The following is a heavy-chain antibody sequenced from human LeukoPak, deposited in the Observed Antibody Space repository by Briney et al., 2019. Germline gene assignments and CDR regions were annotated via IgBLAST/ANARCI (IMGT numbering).Heavy chain of an antibody. CDR2: IYYSGST. CDR3: ARRGYCSGTTCLCGMDV. D-gene: IGHD2-2*01. J-gene: IGHJ6*02. V-gene: IGHV4-39*01. Sequence: SETLSLTCTVSGGSISSSSYYWGWIRQPPGKGLEWIGTIYYSGSTYYNPSLNSRLTISVDTSRNQFSLRLSSVTAADTALYYCARRGYCSGTTCLCGMDVWGQGTTVTVSS. CDR1: GGSISSSSYY.